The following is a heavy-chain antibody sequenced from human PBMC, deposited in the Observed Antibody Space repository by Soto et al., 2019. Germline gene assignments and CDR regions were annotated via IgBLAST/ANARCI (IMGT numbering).Heavy chain of an antibody. CDR2: IWYDGSNK. Sequence: QVQLVESGGGVVQPGRSLRLSCAASGFTFSTYGMHWVRQAPGKGLEWVAVIWYDGSNKYYADSVKGRFTISRDNSKNTLYLQMNSLRAEDTAVYYCARGSGYVRNVDYWGQGTLVTVSS. J-gene: IGHJ4*02. V-gene: IGHV3-33*01. D-gene: IGHD5-12*01. CDR1: GFTFSTYG. CDR3: ARGSGYVRNVDY.